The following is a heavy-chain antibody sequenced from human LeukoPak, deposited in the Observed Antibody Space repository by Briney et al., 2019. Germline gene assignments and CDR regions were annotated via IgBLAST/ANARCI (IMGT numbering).Heavy chain of an antibody. CDR2: IRGSGGGT. CDR3: AKVRSDYYDILTGNYNPLFDY. V-gene: IGHV3-23*01. D-gene: IGHD3-9*01. Sequence: GGSLRLSCAASGFTFSSNAISRVRQAPGKGLEWVSAIRGSGGGTYYADSAKGRFTISRDNSKNTLYLQMNSLRAEDTAVYYCAKVRSDYYDILTGNYNPLFDYWGQGTLVTVSS. CDR1: GFTFSSNA. J-gene: IGHJ4*02.